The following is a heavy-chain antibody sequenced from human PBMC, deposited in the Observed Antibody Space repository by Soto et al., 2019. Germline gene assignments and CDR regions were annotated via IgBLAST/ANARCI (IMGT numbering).Heavy chain of an antibody. V-gene: IGHV4-59*01. D-gene: IGHD2-15*01. CDR3: ARVDYCSGGSCYSAFDY. CDR2: IYYSGST. CDR1: GGSISSYY. Sequence: SETLSLTCTVSGGSISSYYWSWIRQPPGKGLEWIGYIYYSGSTNYNPSLKSRVTISVDTPKNQFSLKLSSVTAADTAVYYCARVDYCSGGSCYSAFDYWGQGTLVTVSS. J-gene: IGHJ4*02.